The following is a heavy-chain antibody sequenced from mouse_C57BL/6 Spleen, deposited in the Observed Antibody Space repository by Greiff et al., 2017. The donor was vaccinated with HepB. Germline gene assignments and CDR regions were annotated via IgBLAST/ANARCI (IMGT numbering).Heavy chain of an antibody. CDR2: LRSKSSNYAT. CDR1: GFTFNTYA. Sequence: EVKLMESGGGLVQPKGSLKLSCAASGFTFNTYAMHWVRQAPGKGLEWVARLRSKSSNYATYYADSVKDRFTISRDDSQSMLYLQMNNLKTEDTAMYYCVRDPSLGPLLDYWGQGTSVTVSS. V-gene: IGHV10-3*01. D-gene: IGHD4-1*01. J-gene: IGHJ4*01. CDR3: VRDPSLGPLLDY.